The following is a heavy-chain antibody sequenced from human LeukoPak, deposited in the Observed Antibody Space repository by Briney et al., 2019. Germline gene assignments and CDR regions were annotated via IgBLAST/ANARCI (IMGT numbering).Heavy chain of an antibody. V-gene: IGHV3-11*04. J-gene: IGHJ4*02. D-gene: IGHD5-24*01. CDR1: GFTFSDYY. CDR2: ISSSGNTK. CDR3: ARDPTRDGYNYGKFDY. Sequence: PGGSLRLSCAASGFTFSDYYMSWIRQAPGKGLEWVSYISSSGNTKYYADSVKGRFTISRDNSKNTLYLQMNSLRAEDTAVYYCARDPTRDGYNYGKFDYWGQGTLVTVSS.